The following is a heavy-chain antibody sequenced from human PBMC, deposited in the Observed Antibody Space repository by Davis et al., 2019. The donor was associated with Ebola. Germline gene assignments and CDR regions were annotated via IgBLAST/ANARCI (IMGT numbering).Heavy chain of an antibody. Sequence: PGGSLRLSCAASGFTFSSYSMNWVRQAPGKGLEWVSYITSTSRTMYYADSVKGRSTISRDNAKNSVYLQLNSLTDEDTAVYYCAREGYTGYVRISGSYYADYWGQGTLVTVSS. CDR3: AREGYTGYVRISGSYYADY. CDR2: ITSTSRTM. CDR1: GFTFSSYS. J-gene: IGHJ4*02. V-gene: IGHV3-48*02. D-gene: IGHD5-12*01.